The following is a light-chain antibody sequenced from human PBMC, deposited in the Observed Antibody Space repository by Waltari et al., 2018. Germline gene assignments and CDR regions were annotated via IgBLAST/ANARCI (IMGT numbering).Light chain of an antibody. CDR3: MQALQTPIT. CDR2: LGS. CDR1: QSLLHSNVYNY. J-gene: IGKJ5*01. V-gene: IGKV2-28*01. Sequence: DLVMTQSPLSLPVTPGEPASISCRSSQSLLHSNVYNYLDWYLQKPGQSPQLLIYLGSNRASGVPDRFSGSGSGTDFTLKISRVEAEDVGVYYCMQALQTPITFGQGTRLEIK.